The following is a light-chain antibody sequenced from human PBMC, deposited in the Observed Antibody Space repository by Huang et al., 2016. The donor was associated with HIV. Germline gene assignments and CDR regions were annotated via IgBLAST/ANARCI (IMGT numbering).Light chain of an antibody. J-gene: IGKJ1*01. CDR2: WAT. CDR3: LQYYSVPQT. CDR1: QTVLYSLKQKND. Sequence: DIVMTQSPDSLPVSPGERATINCNSSQTVLYSLKQKNDLAWLQLKPGRPPKCLMYWATTRESGVPDRFSGSGSGTDFTLTINNLQAEDVAVDFCLQYYSVPQTFGHGTKVEIK. V-gene: IGKV4-1*01.